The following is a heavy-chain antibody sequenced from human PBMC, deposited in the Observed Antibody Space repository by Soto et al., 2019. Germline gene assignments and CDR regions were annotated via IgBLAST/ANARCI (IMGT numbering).Heavy chain of an antibody. CDR1: GFTFSTYW. Sequence: EVQLVESGGGLVLPGGSLRLSCAASGFTFSTYWMHWVRQAPGEGLVWVSRINPDGRTTSYADSVKGRFTISRDNAENTLYLQMTSLRTEDTAVYYCARVSTGDYWFDPWGQGTLVTVSS. CDR3: ARVSTGDYWFDP. J-gene: IGHJ5*02. D-gene: IGHD3-9*01. CDR2: INPDGRTT. V-gene: IGHV3-74*01.